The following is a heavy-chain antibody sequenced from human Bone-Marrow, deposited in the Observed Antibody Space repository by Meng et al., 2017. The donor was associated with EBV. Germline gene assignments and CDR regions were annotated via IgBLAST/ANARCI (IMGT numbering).Heavy chain of an antibody. CDR2: LIPMSDAP. D-gene: IGHD3-10*01. Sequence: QGQLVQSGAEGKKPGSSGKATCKTSGGTFRSDAISWVRQAPGQGLEWMGGLIPMSDAPHYAQKFQGRVTITADESTSTHYMDLSGLRSEDTAVYYCASESGRGFTLDYWGQGTLVTVSS. V-gene: IGHV1-69*01. CDR1: GGTFRSDA. J-gene: IGHJ4*02. CDR3: ASESGRGFTLDY.